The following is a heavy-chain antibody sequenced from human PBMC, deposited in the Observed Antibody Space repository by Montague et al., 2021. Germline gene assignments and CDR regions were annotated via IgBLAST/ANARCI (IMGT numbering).Heavy chain of an antibody. V-gene: IGHV6-1*01. CDR1: GDSVAVMFAA. J-gene: IGHJ3*02. CDR2: SFYGPNDYH. CDR3: ARENLEGEGTDAFDI. D-gene: IGHD1-1*01. Sequence: CAISGDSVAVMFAACKWVRHSSSRGLQWVVESFYGPNDYHVYASSVKTRITINPDTSRNQFSLHLKSVTPEDSAVYYCARENLEGEGTDAFDIWGQGTVVTVFS.